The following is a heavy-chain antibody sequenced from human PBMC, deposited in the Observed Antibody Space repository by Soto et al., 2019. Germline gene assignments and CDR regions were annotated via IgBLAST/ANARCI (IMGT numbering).Heavy chain of an antibody. J-gene: IGHJ6*03. CDR1: GGSFSGYY. CDR2: INHSENT. Sequence: QVLLQQWGAGLLKPSETLSLTCAVYGGSFSGYYWTWIRQPPGKGLEWIGEINHSENTNYNPSLKSRVAMSVDTSKNQFSLKLSSVTAADTAVYYCARGEGGHYGSAYSYYMDVWGEGTTVTVSS. V-gene: IGHV4-34*01. D-gene: IGHD3-10*01. CDR3: ARGEGGHYGSAYSYYMDV.